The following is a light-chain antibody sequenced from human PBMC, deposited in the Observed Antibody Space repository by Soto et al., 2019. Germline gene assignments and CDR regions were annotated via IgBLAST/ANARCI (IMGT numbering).Light chain of an antibody. CDR1: QGISNY. V-gene: IGKV1-27*01. CDR3: QKYNSAPLIT. Sequence: DIQMTQSPSSLSTSVGDRVTITCRASQGISNYLAWYQQKPGKVPKLLIYAASTLQSGVPSRFSGSGSGTDFTLTISSLQPEDVATYYCQKYNSAPLITFGQGTRLEIK. J-gene: IGKJ5*01. CDR2: AAS.